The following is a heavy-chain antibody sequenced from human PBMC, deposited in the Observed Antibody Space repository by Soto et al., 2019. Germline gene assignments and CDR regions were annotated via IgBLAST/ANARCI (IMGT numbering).Heavy chain of an antibody. D-gene: IGHD6-6*01. CDR2: IRSKAYGGTT. CDR3: TRGIRAPGSSSGPFFDY. J-gene: IGHJ4*02. V-gene: IGHV3-49*03. Sequence: GGSLRLSCTASGFTFGDYAMSWFRQAPGKGLEWVGFIRSKAYGGTTEYAGSVKGRFTISRDDSKSIAYLQMNSLKTEDTAVYYCTRGIRAPGSSSGPFFDYWGQGTLVTVSS. CDR1: GFTFGDYA.